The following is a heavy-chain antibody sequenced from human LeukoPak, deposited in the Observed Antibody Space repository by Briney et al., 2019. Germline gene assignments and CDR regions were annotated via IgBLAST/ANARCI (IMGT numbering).Heavy chain of an antibody. CDR1: GGSISSGGYY. D-gene: IGHD3-3*01. CDR3: AGLYYDFWSGYYKGSYYFDY. V-gene: IGHV4-31*03. J-gene: IGHJ4*02. CDR2: IYYSGST. Sequence: NPSETLSLTCTVSGGSISSGGYYWSWIRQHPGKGLEWIGYIYYSGSTYYNPSLKSRVTISVDTSKNQFSLKLSSVTAADTAVYYCAGLYYDFWSGYYKGSYYFDYWGQGTLVTVSS.